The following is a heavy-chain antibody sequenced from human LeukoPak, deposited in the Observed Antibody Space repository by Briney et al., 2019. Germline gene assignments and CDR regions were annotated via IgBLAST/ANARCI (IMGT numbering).Heavy chain of an antibody. J-gene: IGHJ6*03. CDR1: GGSISSSSYY. CDR2: IYYSGST. D-gene: IGHD3-16*01. Sequence: SETLSLTCTVSGGSISSSSYYWGWIRQPPGEGLEWIGSIYYSGSTYYNPSLKSRVTISVDTSKNQFSLKLSPVTAADTAVYYCARGGVSFYYYYMDVWGKGTTDTVSS. V-gene: IGHV4-39*07. CDR3: ARGGVSFYYYYMDV.